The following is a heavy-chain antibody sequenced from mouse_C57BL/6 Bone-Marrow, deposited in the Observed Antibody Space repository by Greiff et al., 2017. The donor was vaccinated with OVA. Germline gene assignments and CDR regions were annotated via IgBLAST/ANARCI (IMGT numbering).Heavy chain of an antibody. D-gene: IGHD2-5*01. CDR3: ARGPTDYSNYVAYYFDY. CDR1: GYSITSDY. J-gene: IGHJ2*01. CDR2: ISYSGST. Sequence: EVKLVESGPGLAKPSQTLSLTCSVTGYSITSDYWNWIRKFPGNKLEYMGYISYSGSTYYNPSLKSRISITRETFKNQYYLQWNAVTTEDTATYYGARGPTDYSNYVAYYFDYWGQGTTLTVSS. V-gene: IGHV3-8*01.